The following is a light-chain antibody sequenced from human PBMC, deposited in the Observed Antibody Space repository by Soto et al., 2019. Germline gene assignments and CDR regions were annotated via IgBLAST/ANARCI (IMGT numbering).Light chain of an antibody. J-gene: IGKJ1*01. CDR3: LQHNSYPWT. CDR2: AAS. V-gene: IGKV1-17*01. Sequence: DIVMTQSPDSLAVSLGERASINCKSSQSVLYSSNNKNYLGWYQQKPGKAPKRLIYAASSLQSGVPSRFSGSGSGTEFTLTISSLQPEDFATYYCLQHNSYPWTFGQGTKVDIK. CDR1: QSVLYSSNNKNY.